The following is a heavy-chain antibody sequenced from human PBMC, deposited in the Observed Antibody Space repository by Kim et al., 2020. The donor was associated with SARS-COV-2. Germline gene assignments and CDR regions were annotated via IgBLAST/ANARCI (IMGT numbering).Heavy chain of an antibody. CDR1: GFTFGDYA. CDR3: AKEYSSGWDNSYYYGMDV. V-gene: IGHV3-9*01. J-gene: IGHJ6*02. D-gene: IGHD6-19*01. CDR2: ISWSSGSI. Sequence: GGSLRLSCAASGFTFGDYAMHWVRQAPGKGLEWVSGISWSSGSIDYADSVKGRYADSVKGRFTISRDNAKNSLYLQMNSLRAEDTALYYCAKEYSSGWDNSYYYGMDVWGQGTTVTVSS.